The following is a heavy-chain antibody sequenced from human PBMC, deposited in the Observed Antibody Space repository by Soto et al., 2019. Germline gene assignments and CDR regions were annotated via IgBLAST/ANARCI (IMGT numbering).Heavy chain of an antibody. CDR3: ATESRTVLRYFDWLLYPDY. Sequence: SETLSLTCTVSGGSIISSSYYWVWIRQPPGKGLEWIGSIYYSGSTYYNPSLKSRVTISVDTSKNQFSLKLSSVTAADTAVYYCATESRTVLRYFDWLLYPDYWGQGTLVTVSS. CDR1: GGSIISSSYY. CDR2: IYYSGST. V-gene: IGHV4-39*01. J-gene: IGHJ4*02. D-gene: IGHD3-9*01.